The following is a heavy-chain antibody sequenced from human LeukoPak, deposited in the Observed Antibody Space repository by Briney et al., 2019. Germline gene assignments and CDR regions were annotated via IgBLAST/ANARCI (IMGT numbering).Heavy chain of an antibody. D-gene: IGHD2-15*01. V-gene: IGHV3-23*01. CDR3: ASPLGYCSGGSCYSGWKRVPYDY. CDR1: GFTFSSYA. J-gene: IGHJ4*02. Sequence: GGSLRLSCAASGFTFSSYAMSWVRQAPGKGLEWVSAISGSGGSTYYADSVKGRFTISRDNSKNTLYLQMNSLRAEDTAVYYCASPLGYCSGGSCYSGWKRVPYDYWGQGTLVTVSS. CDR2: ISGSGGST.